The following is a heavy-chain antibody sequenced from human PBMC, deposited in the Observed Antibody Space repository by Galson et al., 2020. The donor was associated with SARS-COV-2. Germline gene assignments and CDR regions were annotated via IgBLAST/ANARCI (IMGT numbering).Heavy chain of an antibody. D-gene: IGHD2-15*01. CDR3: ARPMWIVAGAFDI. J-gene: IGHJ3*02. V-gene: IGHV3-30*01. Sequence: GESLKISCAASGFTFSRFAMHWVRQAPGKGLEWVAVISYDGSNKYYADSVKGRFTISRDNSKNTLYLQMNSLRAEDTAVYYCARPMWIVAGAFDIWGQGTMVTVSS. CDR2: ISYDGSNK. CDR1: GFTFSRFA.